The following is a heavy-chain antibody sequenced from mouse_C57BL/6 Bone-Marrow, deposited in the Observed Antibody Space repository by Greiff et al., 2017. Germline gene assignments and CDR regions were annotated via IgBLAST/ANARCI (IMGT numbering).Heavy chain of an antibody. Sequence: QVQLKQSGAELARPGASVKLSCKASGYTFTSYGISWVKQRTGQGLEWIGEIYPRSGNTYYNEKFKGKATLTADKSSSTAYMELRSLTSEASAVYFCASYYGSSYPAWFAYWGQGTLVTVSA. CDR2: IYPRSGNT. J-gene: IGHJ3*01. CDR3: ASYYGSSYPAWFAY. CDR1: GYTFTSYG. V-gene: IGHV1-81*01. D-gene: IGHD1-1*01.